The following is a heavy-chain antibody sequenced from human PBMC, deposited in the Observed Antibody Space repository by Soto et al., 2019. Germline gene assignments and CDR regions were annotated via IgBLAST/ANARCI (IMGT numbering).Heavy chain of an antibody. D-gene: IGHD5-18*01. Sequence: SETLSLTCTVSGGSISSYYWSWIRQPPGKGLEWIGYIYYSGSTNYNPSLKSRVTISVDTSKNQFSLKLSSVTAADTAVYYCARDGRGYSYGYYYYGMDVWGQGTTVT. CDR2: IYYSGST. CDR1: GGSISSYY. CDR3: ARDGRGYSYGYYYYGMDV. V-gene: IGHV4-59*01. J-gene: IGHJ6*02.